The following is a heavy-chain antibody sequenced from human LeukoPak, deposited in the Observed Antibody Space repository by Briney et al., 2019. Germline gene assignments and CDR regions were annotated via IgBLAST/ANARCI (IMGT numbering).Heavy chain of an antibody. CDR2: LTSSSNYI. J-gene: IGHJ4*02. V-gene: IGHV3-21*01. CDR1: GFTFTSYA. D-gene: IGHD1-26*01. Sequence: GSLRLSCAASGFTFTSYAIEWVRQAPGKGLEWLSSLTSSSNYIYYADSVKGRFTISRDNAKSSLYLQMNSLRAEDTAIYYCARLSGSSYGKYYFDYWGQGTLVTVSS. CDR3: ARLSGSSYGKYYFDY.